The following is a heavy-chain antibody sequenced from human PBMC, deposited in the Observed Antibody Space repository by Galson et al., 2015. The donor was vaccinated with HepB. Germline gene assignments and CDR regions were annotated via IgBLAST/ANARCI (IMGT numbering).Heavy chain of an antibody. CDR1: GGPFSSFS. J-gene: IGHJ4*02. CDR2: IVPMLGVT. D-gene: IGHD2-21*02. CDR3: ARAPNMVAGALTASDY. Sequence: SVKVSCKASGGPFSSFSLNWVRQAPGQGLEWTGKIVPMLGVTTCAQTFQGRVTITADKATNTAYIELTNLRFEDTAVYYCARAPNMVAGALTASDYWGQGTLITVSS. V-gene: IGHV1-69*02.